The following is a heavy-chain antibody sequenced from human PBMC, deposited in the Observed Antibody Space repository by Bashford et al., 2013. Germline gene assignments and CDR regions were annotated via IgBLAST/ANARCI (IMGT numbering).Heavy chain of an antibody. CDR3: ARLSGYEMRYLDL. Sequence: GESLKISCKGSGYSFTSYWIGWVRQMPGKGLEWMGIIYPDDSDTRYSPSFQGQVTISADKSISIAYLQWSSLKASDTAMYYCARLSGYEMRYLDLWGRGTLVTVSS. J-gene: IGHJ2*01. V-gene: IGHV5-51*01. CDR2: IYPDDSDT. CDR1: GYSFTSYW. D-gene: IGHD5-12*01.